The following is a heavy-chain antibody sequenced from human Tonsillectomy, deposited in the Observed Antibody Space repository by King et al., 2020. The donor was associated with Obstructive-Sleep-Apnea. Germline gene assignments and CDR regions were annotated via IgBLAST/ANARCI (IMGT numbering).Heavy chain of an antibody. D-gene: IGHD2-2*01. CDR1: GFTFSSYA. V-gene: IGHV3-23*04. CDR2: ISGSGGST. CDR3: AKDPVVPAAIRERGYYFDY. J-gene: IGHJ4*02. Sequence: VQLVESGGGLVQPGGSLRLSCAASGFTFSSYAMSLVRQAPGKGLEWVSAISGSGGSTYYADSVKGRFTISRDNSKNTLYLQMNSLRAEDTAVYYCAKDPVVPAAIRERGYYFDYWGQGTLVTVSS.